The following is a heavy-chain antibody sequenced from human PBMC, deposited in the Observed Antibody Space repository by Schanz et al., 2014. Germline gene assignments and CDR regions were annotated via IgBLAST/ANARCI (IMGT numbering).Heavy chain of an antibody. Sequence: QVHLVQSGAEVKKPGASVKVSCQASGYTFAGHAVHWVRQAPGQGPEWVGWIHTGSGDTKYSQNFQGRVTITRDTSASTAYMELSSLRSEDTAVYSCARGIGGYGANNYFDYWGQGTLVTVSS. CDR3: ARGIGGYGANNYFDY. V-gene: IGHV1-3*04. J-gene: IGHJ4*02. CDR2: IHTGSGDT. D-gene: IGHD5-12*01. CDR1: GYTFAGHA.